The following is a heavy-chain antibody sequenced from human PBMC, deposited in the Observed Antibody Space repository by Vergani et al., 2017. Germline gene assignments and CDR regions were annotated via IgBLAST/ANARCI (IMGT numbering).Heavy chain of an antibody. D-gene: IGHD5/OR15-5a*01. J-gene: IGHJ6*02. Sequence: EVQLVESGGGLVQPGGSLRLSRAASGFTVSSNYMSWVRQAPGKGLEWVSVIYSGGSTYYADSVKGRFTISRHNSKNTLYLQMNSLRAEDTAVYYCARELYRQGYYYYGMDVWGQGTTVTVSS. V-gene: IGHV3-53*04. CDR2: IYSGGST. CDR1: GFTVSSNY. CDR3: ARELYRQGYYYYGMDV.